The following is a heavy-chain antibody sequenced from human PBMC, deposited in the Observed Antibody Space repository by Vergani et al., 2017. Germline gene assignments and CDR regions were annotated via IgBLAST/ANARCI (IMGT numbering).Heavy chain of an antibody. V-gene: IGHV3-33*06. J-gene: IGHJ6*03. CDR2: IWYDGSNK. CDR1: GFTFSSYG. D-gene: IGHD2/OR15-2a*01. Sequence: QVQLVESGGGVVQPGRSLRLSCAASGFTFSSYGMHWVRQAPGKGLEWVAVIWYDGSNKYYADSVKGRFTISRDNSKNTLYLQMNSLRAEDTAVYYCAKDVKVSGAESRYYYYYYYMDVWGKGTTVTVSS. CDR3: AKDVKVSGAESRYYYYYYYMDV.